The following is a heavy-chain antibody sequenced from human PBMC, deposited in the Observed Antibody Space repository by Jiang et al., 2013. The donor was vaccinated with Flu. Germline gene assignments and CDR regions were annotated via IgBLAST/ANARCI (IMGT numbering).Heavy chain of an antibody. CDR3: ARVGLSSGWSHFDY. D-gene: IGHD6-19*01. V-gene: IGHV4-31*03. CDR1: GGSISSSGYY. CDR2: IYYSGRT. J-gene: IGHJ4*02. Sequence: GPGLVKPSQTLSLTCTVSGGSISSSGYYWSWIRQHPGKGLEWIGNIYYSGRTYYNPSLKSRVTILADTSKNQFSLKVGSVTAADTAVYYCARVGLSSGWSHFDYWGQGTLVTVSS.